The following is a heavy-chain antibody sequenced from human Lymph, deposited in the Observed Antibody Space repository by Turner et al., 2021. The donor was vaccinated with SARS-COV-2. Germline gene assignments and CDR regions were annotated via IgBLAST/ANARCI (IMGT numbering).Heavy chain of an antibody. CDR3: AKNEMAMIVVVITLFDY. CDR1: GFTFSSYA. D-gene: IGHD3-22*01. Sequence: EVQLLESGGGLVQPGGSLRLSCAASGFTFSSYAMSWVRQAPGKGLGWVSTISGRGDSTYYADSVKGRFTISRDNSKNTLFLQMHSLRAEDTAVYYCAKNEMAMIVVVITLFDYWGQGTLVTVSS. V-gene: IGHV3-23*01. CDR2: ISGRGDST. J-gene: IGHJ4*02.